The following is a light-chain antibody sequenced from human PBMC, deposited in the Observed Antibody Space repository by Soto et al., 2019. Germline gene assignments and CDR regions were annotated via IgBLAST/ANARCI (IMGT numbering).Light chain of an antibody. CDR1: QSISSL. V-gene: IGKV1-5*03. J-gene: IGKJ1*01. CDR3: RQYSSYSRT. Sequence: DIQMTQSPSTLSASVGDRVTITCRASQSISSLLAWYQQKPGKAPNLLIYNASSLESGVPSRFSGSGSGTEFTLTITIMQHDDSDTYYFRQYSSYSRTFGQGTKVEIK. CDR2: NAS.